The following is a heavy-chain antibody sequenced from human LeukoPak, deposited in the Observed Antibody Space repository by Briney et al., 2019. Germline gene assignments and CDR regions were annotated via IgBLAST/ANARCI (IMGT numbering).Heavy chain of an antibody. Sequence: PGGSLRLSCAASGFTFSSYSINWVRQAPGKGLEWVSSISSSSSYIYYADSVKGRFTISRDNAKNSLYLQMNSLRAEDTAVYFCARGYSSGCYDWGQGTLVTVSS. V-gene: IGHV3-21*01. J-gene: IGHJ4*02. D-gene: IGHD6-19*01. CDR3: ARGYSSGCYD. CDR1: GFTFSSYS. CDR2: ISSSSSYI.